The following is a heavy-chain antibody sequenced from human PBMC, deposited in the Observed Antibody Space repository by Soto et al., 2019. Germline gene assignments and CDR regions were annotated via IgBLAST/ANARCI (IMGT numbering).Heavy chain of an antibody. CDR2: IKQDGSEK. Sequence: EVQLVESGGGLVQPGGSLRLSCAASGFTFSSYWMSWVRQAPGKGLEWVANIKQDGSEKYYVDSVKGRFTISRDNAKNSLDLQKNSLRAEDTAVYYCAREYVECFGFLERDYYYYYYMDVWGKGTTVTVSS. J-gene: IGHJ6*03. D-gene: IGHD3-3*01. V-gene: IGHV3-7*01. CDR1: GFTFSSYW. CDR3: AREYVECFGFLERDYYYYYYMDV.